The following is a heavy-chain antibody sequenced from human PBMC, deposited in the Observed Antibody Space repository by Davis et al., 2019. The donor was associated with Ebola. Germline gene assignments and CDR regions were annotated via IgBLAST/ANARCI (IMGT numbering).Heavy chain of an antibody. CDR2: ISYDGSNK. Sequence: GGSLRLSCAVTGFTFSSYGTHWVCQAPGKGLERVAVISYDGSNKYYADPVKGRFTISRDNTKNSLYLQMNSLRDEDTALYYCSRGGAVKFDYWGQGNLVTVSS. D-gene: IGHD4-17*01. CDR3: SRGGAVKFDY. J-gene: IGHJ4*02. V-gene: IGHV3-33*05. CDR1: GFTFSSYG.